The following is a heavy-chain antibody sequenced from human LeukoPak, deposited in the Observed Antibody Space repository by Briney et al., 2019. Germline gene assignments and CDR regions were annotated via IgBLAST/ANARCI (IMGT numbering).Heavy chain of an antibody. CDR3: AKDKLGYCSGGSCPLPSFDY. V-gene: IGHV3-23*01. J-gene: IGHJ4*02. Sequence: GGSLRLSCAASGFTFSSYAMSWVRQAPGKGLEWVPAISGSGGSTYYADSVKGRFTITRDNSKNTLYLQMNSLRAEDTAVYYCAKDKLGYCSGGSCPLPSFDYWGQGTLVTVSS. D-gene: IGHD2-15*01. CDR2: ISGSGGST. CDR1: GFTFSSYA.